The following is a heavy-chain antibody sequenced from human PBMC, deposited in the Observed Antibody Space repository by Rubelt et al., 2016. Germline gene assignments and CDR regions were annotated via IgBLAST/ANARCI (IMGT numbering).Heavy chain of an antibody. CDR1: GCSFTSYW. Sequence: EVQLVQSGAEVKKPGESLKISCKGSGCSFTSYWIGWVRQMPGKGLEWMGIISPGDSETRYSPFLHERVAITAVTSISTDCLQWSSRVASDTAMYYCAGQGQVPSGDAFDIWGQGTMVTVAS. CDR2: ISPGDSET. J-gene: IGHJ3*02. V-gene: IGHV5-51*01. D-gene: IGHD1-26*01. CDR3: AGQGQVPSGDAFDI.